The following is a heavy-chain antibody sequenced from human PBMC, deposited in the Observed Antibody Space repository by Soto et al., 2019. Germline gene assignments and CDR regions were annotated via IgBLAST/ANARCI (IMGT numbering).Heavy chain of an antibody. CDR2: IKQDGSEK. CDR3: ASGSGWLFDS. Sequence: EVQLVESGGGLVQPGGSLRLSCAVSGFTFSRLWMTWVRQAPGKGLEWVANIKQDGSEKEYVDSVKGRFTISRDNAKNSLYLQMNSLRGEDTAVYYCASGSGWLFDSCGQGTLVTVSS. J-gene: IGHJ4*02. CDR1: GFTFSRLW. D-gene: IGHD6-19*01. V-gene: IGHV3-7*02.